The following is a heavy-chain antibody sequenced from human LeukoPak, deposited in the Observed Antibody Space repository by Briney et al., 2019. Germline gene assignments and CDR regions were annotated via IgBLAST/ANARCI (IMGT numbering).Heavy chain of an antibody. CDR1: GGSIRSYY. CDR3: ARDARNYYDSSGYYLSFDL. D-gene: IGHD3-22*01. CDR2: IYYNGST. Sequence: SETLSLTCTVSGGSIRSYYWSWIRQSPGKGLEWIGYIYYNGSTNYNPSLKSRVTISVDTSKNQFSLKLSSVTAADTAVYYCARDARNYYDSSGYYLSFDLWGRGTLVTVSS. V-gene: IGHV4-59*01. J-gene: IGHJ2*01.